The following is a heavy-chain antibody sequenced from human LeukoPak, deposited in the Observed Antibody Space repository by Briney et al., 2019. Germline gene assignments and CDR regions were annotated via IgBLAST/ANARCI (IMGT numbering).Heavy chain of an antibody. V-gene: IGHV3-30-3*01. CDR2: ISYDGSNK. CDR3: ARASRITMIVVAGEAFDI. J-gene: IGHJ3*02. D-gene: IGHD3-22*01. CDR1: GFTFSSYA. Sequence: PGRSLRLPCAASGFTFSSYAMHWVRQAPGKGLEWVAVISYDGSNKYYADSVKGRFTISRDNSKNTLYLQMNSLRAEDTAVYYCARASRITMIVVAGEAFDIWGQGTMVTVSS.